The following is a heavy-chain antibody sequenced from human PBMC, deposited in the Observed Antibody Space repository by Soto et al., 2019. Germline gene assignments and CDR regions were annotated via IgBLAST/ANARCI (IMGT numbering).Heavy chain of an antibody. D-gene: IGHD6-6*01. V-gene: IGHV4-59*08. CDR1: GGSISSYY. CDR3: ARHTLGSSSSGPFDAFDI. CDR2: IYYSGST. J-gene: IGHJ3*02. Sequence: QVQLQESGPGLVKPSETLSLTCTVSGGSISSYYWSWIRQPPAKGLEWIGYIYYSGSTNYNPSLKSRVTISVDTSKNQFSLKLSSVTAADTAVYYCARHTLGSSSSGPFDAFDIWGQGTMVTVSS.